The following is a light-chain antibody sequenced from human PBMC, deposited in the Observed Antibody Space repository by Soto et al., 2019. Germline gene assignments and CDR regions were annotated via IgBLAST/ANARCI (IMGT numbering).Light chain of an antibody. CDR2: EVS. V-gene: IGLV2-14*01. CDR1: SSDVGGYNY. J-gene: IGLJ1*01. Sequence: QSALTQPASVSGSPGQSITISCTGTSSDVGGYNYVSWYQQHPGKAPKLMIYEVSNRPSGVSNRVSGSKSGNTASLTISGLKSEDEADYYCSSYTSSSTYVFGTGTKLTVL. CDR3: SSYTSSSTYV.